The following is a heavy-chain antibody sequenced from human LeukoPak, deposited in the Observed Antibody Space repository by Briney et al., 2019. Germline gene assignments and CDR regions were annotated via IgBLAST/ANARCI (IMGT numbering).Heavy chain of an antibody. CDR2: IKQDGSEK. V-gene: IGHV3-7*01. J-gene: IGHJ4*02. CDR1: GFTFSSYW. D-gene: IGHD1-26*01. Sequence: GGSLRLSCAASGFTFSSYWMSWVRQAPGKGLEWVANIKQDGSEKYYVDSVKGRFTISRDNAKNSLYLQMNSLRAEDTAVYYCARDGERYSGSYAVYWGQGTLVTVSS. CDR3: ARDGERYSGSYAVY.